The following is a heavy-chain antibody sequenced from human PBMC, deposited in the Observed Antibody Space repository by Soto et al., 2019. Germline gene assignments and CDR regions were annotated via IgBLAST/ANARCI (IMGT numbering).Heavy chain of an antibody. CDR1: GFTFSSYW. D-gene: IGHD3-22*01. V-gene: IGHV3-7*05. Sequence: GGSLRLSCAASGFTFSSYWMSWVRQAPGKGLEWVANIKQDGSEKYYVDSVKGRFTISRDNAKNSLYLQMNSLRAEDTAVYYCARDQYYYDSRHFDLWGRGTLVTVSS. J-gene: IGHJ2*01. CDR3: ARDQYYYDSRHFDL. CDR2: IKQDGSEK.